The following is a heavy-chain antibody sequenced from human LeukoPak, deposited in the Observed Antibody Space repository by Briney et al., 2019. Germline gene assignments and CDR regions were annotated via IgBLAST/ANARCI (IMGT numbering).Heavy chain of an antibody. CDR2: ISWNSGKI. J-gene: IGHJ4*02. CDR3: AKDRGYSSSFFEI. V-gene: IGHV3-9*03. Sequence: GGSLRLSCAASGFIFDDYAMHWVRQAPGKGLEWVSGISWNSGKIDYADSVKGRFTISRDDAKNSLYLQMNSLRVEDMALYYCAKDRGYSSSFFEIWGQGTLVTVSS. D-gene: IGHD6-19*01. CDR1: GFIFDDYA.